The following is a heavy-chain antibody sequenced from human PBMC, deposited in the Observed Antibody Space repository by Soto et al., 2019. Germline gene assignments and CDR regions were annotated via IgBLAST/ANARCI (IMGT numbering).Heavy chain of an antibody. CDR2: MNPNSGNT. Sequence: ASVKVSCKASGYTFTSYDINWVRQATGQGLEWMGWMNPNSGNTGYAQKFQGRVTMTRNTSISTAYMELSSLRSEDTAVYYCATEDLAVDGRGNWFDPWGQGTLVTVSS. J-gene: IGHJ5*02. V-gene: IGHV1-8*01. CDR3: ATEDLAVDGRGNWFDP. D-gene: IGHD6-19*01. CDR1: GYTFTSYD.